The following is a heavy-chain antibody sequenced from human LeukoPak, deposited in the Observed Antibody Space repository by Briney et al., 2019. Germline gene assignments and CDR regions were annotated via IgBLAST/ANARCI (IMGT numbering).Heavy chain of an antibody. Sequence: GASVKVSFKTSGYTFTGYYMHWVRPAPGQNLEWMGWINPKSGDTNYAQKFQDRITMTRDTSLSTFYMELSSLRSDDAAIYYCARAHTYTITSVHNFNYLEYWGRGTLVTVSS. CDR3: ARAHTYTITSVHNFNYLEY. CDR1: GYTFTGYY. V-gene: IGHV1-2*02. J-gene: IGHJ4*02. D-gene: IGHD5-24*01. CDR2: INPKSGDT.